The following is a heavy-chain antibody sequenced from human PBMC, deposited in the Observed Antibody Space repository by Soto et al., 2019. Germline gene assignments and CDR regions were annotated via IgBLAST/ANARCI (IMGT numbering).Heavy chain of an antibody. D-gene: IGHD2-21*02. J-gene: IGHJ4*02. Sequence: PGESLKISCTGVGYSFTSYWIGWVRQMPGKGLEWMGIIYPGDSDTRYSPSFQGQVTISADKSITTAYLQWSSLKASDSAMYYCASVIGGDSEYYFDFWGQGALVTVSS. V-gene: IGHV5-51*01. CDR2: IYPGDSDT. CDR3: ASVIGGDSEYYFDF. CDR1: GYSFTSYW.